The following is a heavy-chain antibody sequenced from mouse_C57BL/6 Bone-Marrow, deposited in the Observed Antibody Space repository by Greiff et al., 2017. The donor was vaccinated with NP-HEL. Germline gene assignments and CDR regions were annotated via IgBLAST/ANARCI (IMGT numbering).Heavy chain of an antibody. Sequence: DVMLVGSGEGLVKPGGSLKLSCAASGFTFSSYAMSWVRQTPEKRLEWVAYISSGGDYIYYADTVKGRFTISRDNARNTLYLQMSSLKSEDTAMYYCTRDRWLLYFDVWGTGTTVTVSS. D-gene: IGHD2-14*01. V-gene: IGHV5-9-1*02. CDR1: GFTFSSYA. CDR3: TRDRWLLYFDV. J-gene: IGHJ1*03. CDR2: ISSGGDYI.